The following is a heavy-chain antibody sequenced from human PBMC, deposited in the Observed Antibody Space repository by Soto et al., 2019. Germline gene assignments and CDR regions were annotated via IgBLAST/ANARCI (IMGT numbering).Heavy chain of an antibody. J-gene: IGHJ4*02. D-gene: IGHD3-22*01. Sequence: GGSLRLSCAASGFTFSSYSMNWVRQAPGKGLEWVSSISSSSSYIYYADSVKGRFTISRDNAKNSLYLQMNSLRAEDTAVYYCARQYYYDSSGYYYDVGYYFDYWGQGTLVTVSS. CDR2: ISSSSSYI. V-gene: IGHV3-21*01. CDR3: ARQYYYDSSGYYYDVGYYFDY. CDR1: GFTFSSYS.